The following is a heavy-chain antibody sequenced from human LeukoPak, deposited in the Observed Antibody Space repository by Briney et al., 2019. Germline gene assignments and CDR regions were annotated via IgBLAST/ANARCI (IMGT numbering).Heavy chain of an antibody. J-gene: IGHJ4*02. V-gene: IGHV1-46*01. D-gene: IGHD3-3*01. CDR2: INPSGGST. CDR3: ARVASAYDFWSGLDY. CDR1: GYTFTSYY. Sequence: ASVKVSCKASGYTFTSYYMHWVRQAPGQGLEWMGIINPSGGSTSYAQKFQGRVTMTRDTSTSTVYMELSSLRSEDTAVYYCARVASAYDFWSGLDYWGQGTLVTVSS.